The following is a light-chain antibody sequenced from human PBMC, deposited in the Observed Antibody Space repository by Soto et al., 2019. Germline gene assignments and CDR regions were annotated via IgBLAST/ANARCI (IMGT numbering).Light chain of an antibody. Sequence: DIRMTQSPSSLSASVGDRVTITCRASQSIDTHLNWYQQHPGKVPNALIYEASNLQSGVPSRFSGSGSGTDFTLTISGLQPDDSATYYCHQTYSPPDTFGQGTKVEIK. J-gene: IGKJ1*01. CDR1: QSIDTH. CDR3: HQTYSPPDT. CDR2: EAS. V-gene: IGKV1-39*01.